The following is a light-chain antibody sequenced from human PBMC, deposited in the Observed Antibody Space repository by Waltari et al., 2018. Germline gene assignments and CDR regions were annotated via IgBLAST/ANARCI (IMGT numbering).Light chain of an antibody. J-gene: IGLJ1*01. Sequence: QSVLTPPPSLSAAPGRKVSLPCSGSAPHITINFVSWYQQLPRSAPKLLLYDNERRPSGIPDRFSGSKSGTSATLGITGLQTGDEAEYYCGTWDTSLSAGVFGTGTTVTVL. V-gene: IGLV1-51*01. CDR1: APHITINF. CDR3: GTWDTSLSAGV. CDR2: DNE.